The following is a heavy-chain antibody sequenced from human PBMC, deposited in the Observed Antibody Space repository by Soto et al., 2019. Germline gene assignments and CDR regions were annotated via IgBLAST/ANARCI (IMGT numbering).Heavy chain of an antibody. J-gene: IGHJ6*02. CDR2: ISSIGST. CDR1: GGSISSGDYF. Sequence: QVQLQESGPGLVKPSQTLSLTCTVSGGSISSGDYFWSWIRQSPGKGLEWIGYISSIGSTYYNPSLKSRVSVSRDTYKTQFSLKLSSVTTTDTAVYYCARGLVIRPYYYHGMDVWGQGTTVTVSS. CDR3: ARGLVIRPYYYHGMDV. V-gene: IGHV4-30-4*01. D-gene: IGHD3-9*01.